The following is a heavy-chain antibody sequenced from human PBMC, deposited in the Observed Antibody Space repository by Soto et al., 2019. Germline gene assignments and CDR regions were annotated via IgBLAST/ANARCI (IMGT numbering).Heavy chain of an antibody. CDR3: ARDFIVSEWLLFSPHYYYGMDV. CDR1: GFTFSSYG. CDR2: IWYDGSNK. D-gene: IGHD3-3*01. V-gene: IGHV3-33*01. Sequence: GGSLRLSCAASGFTFSSYGMHWVRQAPGKGLEWVAVIWYDGSNKYYADSVKGRFTISRDNSKNTLYLQMNSLRAEDTAVYYCARDFIVSEWLLFSPHYYYGMDVWGQGTTVTVSS. J-gene: IGHJ6*02.